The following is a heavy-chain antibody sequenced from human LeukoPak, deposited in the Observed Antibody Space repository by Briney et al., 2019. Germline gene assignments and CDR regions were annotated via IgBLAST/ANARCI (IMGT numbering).Heavy chain of an antibody. V-gene: IGHV4-4*07. CDR2: IYTSGST. CDR3: ARETSQKGAHYMDV. Sequence: SETLSLTCTVSGGSISSYYWSWIRQPAGKGLEWIGRIYTSGSTNYNPSLKSRVTMSVDTSKNQFSLKLRSVTAADRAVYYCARETSQKGAHYMDVWGKGTTVTISS. CDR1: GGSISSYY. D-gene: IGHD3-16*01. J-gene: IGHJ6*03.